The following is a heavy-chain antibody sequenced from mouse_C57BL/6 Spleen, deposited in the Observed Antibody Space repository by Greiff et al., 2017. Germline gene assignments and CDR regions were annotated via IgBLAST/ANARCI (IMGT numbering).Heavy chain of an antibody. CDR2: IDPSDSAT. V-gene: IGHV1-52*01. Sequence: QVQLQQPGAELVRPGSSVKLSCKASGYTFTSYWMHWVKQRPIQGLEWIGNIDPSDSATHYNQKFKDKATLTVDKSSSTAYMQLSSLTSEDSAVXYCARSRRDGYYYYAKDYWGQGTSVTVSS. CDR1: GYTFTSYW. J-gene: IGHJ4*01. D-gene: IGHD2-3*01. CDR3: ARSRRDGYYYYAKDY.